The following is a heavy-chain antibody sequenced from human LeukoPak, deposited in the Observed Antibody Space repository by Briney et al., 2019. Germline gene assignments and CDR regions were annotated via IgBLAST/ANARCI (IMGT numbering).Heavy chain of an antibody. CDR2: ISGSGGDSGGST. CDR1: GFTFSSFA. J-gene: IGHJ4*02. D-gene: IGHD6-13*01. V-gene: IGHV3-23*01. CDR3: AKHRSGIAASESNY. Sequence: GGSLRLSCAASGFTFSSFAMSWVRQAPGKGLEWVSVSVISGSGGDSGGSTYYADSVKGRFTISRDDSNNTLYLQMNNLKVEDTAVYYCAKHRSGIAASESNYWGQGTLVSVSS.